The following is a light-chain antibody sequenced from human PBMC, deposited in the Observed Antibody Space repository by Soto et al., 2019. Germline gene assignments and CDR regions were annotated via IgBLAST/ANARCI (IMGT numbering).Light chain of an antibody. CDR2: KVS. Sequence: DVVMTQSPLSLPVTLGQPASISCRSSQSLVYSDGNAYLDWFHQRPGQSPRRLIYKVSYRDSGVPDRFSGSGSGTDFTLKISRVEAEDVGVYYCMQGTHWPPYTFGQGTKLEIK. V-gene: IGKV2-30*01. CDR1: QSLVYSDGNAY. J-gene: IGKJ2*01. CDR3: MQGTHWPPYT.